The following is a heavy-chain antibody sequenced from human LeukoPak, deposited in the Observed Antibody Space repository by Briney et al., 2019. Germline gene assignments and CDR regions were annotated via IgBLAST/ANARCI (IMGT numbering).Heavy chain of an antibody. Sequence: GGSLRLSCAASAFTFSDYSMNWVRQAPGKGLEWISYISGRSSTIYYADSVRGRFTISRDNAKNSMYPQMNSLRAEDTAVYYCARDRLTSGSYFFDYRGQGTLVTVSS. CDR1: AFTFSDYS. D-gene: IGHD1-26*01. CDR3: ARDRLTSGSYFFDY. V-gene: IGHV3-48*01. J-gene: IGHJ4*02. CDR2: ISGRSSTI.